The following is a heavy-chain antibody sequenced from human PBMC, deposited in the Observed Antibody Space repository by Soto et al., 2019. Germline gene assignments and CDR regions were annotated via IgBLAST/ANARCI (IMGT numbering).Heavy chain of an antibody. CDR1: GGSFNNYA. Sequence: QVQLVQSGGEVKKPGSSVKVSCKTSGGSFNNYAMSWVRQAPGQGLEWMGGIVPVFGEAHYAPKFYGRVAITGDESTSTAYMELYRLTSDDTAVYYCARGGGVLQDVGRYGLDVWGQGTTVTVSS. J-gene: IGHJ6*02. V-gene: IGHV1-69*12. CDR2: IVPVFGEA. CDR3: ARGGGVLQDVGRYGLDV. D-gene: IGHD1-1*01.